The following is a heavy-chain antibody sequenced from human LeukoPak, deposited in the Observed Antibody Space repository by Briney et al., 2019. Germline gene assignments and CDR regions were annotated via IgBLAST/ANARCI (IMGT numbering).Heavy chain of an antibody. CDR2: IYPGDSDT. Sequence: KRGESLKISCKGSGYSFTSYWIGWVRQMPGKGLEWMGIIYPGDSDTRYSPSFQGQVTISADKSISTAYLQWSSLKASDTAMYYCARQGVAMVRGVTPPNWFDPWGQGTLVTVSS. D-gene: IGHD3-10*01. CDR1: GYSFTSYW. V-gene: IGHV5-51*01. CDR3: ARQGVAMVRGVTPPNWFDP. J-gene: IGHJ5*02.